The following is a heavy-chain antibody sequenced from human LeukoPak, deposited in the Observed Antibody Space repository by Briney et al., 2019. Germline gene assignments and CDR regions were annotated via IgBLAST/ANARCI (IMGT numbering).Heavy chain of an antibody. J-gene: IGHJ4*02. V-gene: IGHV3-23*01. CDR3: ASSGSYRFDY. CDR2: ISGSGGST. D-gene: IGHD1-26*01. Sequence: PGGSLRLSCAASGFTFSSYAMSWVRQAPGKGLEWVSAISGSGGSTYYADSVKGRFTISRDNSKNTLHLQMNSLRDEDTAVYYCASSGSYRFDYWGQGTLVTVSS. CDR1: GFTFSSYA.